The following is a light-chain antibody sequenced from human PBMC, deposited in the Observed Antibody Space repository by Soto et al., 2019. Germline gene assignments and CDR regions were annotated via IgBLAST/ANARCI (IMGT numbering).Light chain of an antibody. CDR3: SSYTSIRGV. CDR2: EVT. V-gene: IGLV2-14*01. J-gene: IGLJ2*01. Sequence: QSALTQPASVSGSLGQSITISCTGTSSDVGGYDFVSWYQQYPGKAPKLMIYEVTNRPSGVSNRFSGSKSGNTASLTISGLQAEDVADYYCSSYTSIRGVFGGGTKLTVL. CDR1: SSDVGGYDF.